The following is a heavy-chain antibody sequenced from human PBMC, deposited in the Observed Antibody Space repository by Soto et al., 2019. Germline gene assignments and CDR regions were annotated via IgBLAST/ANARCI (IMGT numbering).Heavy chain of an antibody. J-gene: IGHJ4*02. Sequence: PSETLSLTCTVSGGCISSCCWSWSRQPPGKGLEWIGYIYYSGSTNYNPSLKSRVTISVDTSKNQFSLKLSSVTAADTAVYYCARVGGGVVPAAPFDSWGQGTLVTVS. CDR3: ARVGGGVVPAAPFDS. D-gene: IGHD2-2*01. CDR2: IYYSGST. V-gene: IGHV4-59*01. CDR1: GGCISSCC.